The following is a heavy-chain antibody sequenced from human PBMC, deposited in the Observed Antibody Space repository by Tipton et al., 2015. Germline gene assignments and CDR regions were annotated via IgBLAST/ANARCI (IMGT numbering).Heavy chain of an antibody. D-gene: IGHD4-23*01. J-gene: IGHJ4*02. Sequence: LRLSCAVYGGSFSGYYWGWIRQPPGKGLEWIGSISHSGNTYYNPSLKSRVTMSRDTSKTQFSLEMRSVTATDTAVYYCARARGRHGGLFDSWGQGTLVTVSS. CDR2: ISHSGNT. CDR1: GGSFSGYY. CDR3: ARARGRHGGLFDS. V-gene: IGHV4-34*01.